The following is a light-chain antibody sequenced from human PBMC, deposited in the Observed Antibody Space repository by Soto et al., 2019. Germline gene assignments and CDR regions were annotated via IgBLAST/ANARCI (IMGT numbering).Light chain of an antibody. Sequence: EIVLTQSPGTLSLSPGERATLSCRASQSVSNNFLAWYQQKPGQAPRLLIYGASSMATGIPDRFSGSGSGTDFTLTINRLEPEDFAVYYCQQCGSSPGTFGQGTRLEIK. CDR1: QSVSNNF. J-gene: IGKJ5*01. CDR3: QQCGSSPGT. V-gene: IGKV3-20*01. CDR2: GAS.